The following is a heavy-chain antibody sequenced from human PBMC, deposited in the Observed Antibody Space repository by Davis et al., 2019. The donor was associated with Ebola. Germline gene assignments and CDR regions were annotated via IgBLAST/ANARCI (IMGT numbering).Heavy chain of an antibody. CDR2: IYHSGST. D-gene: IGHD3-22*01. Sequence: MPSETLSLTCTVSGGSISSSSYYWGWIRQPPGKGLEWIGSIYHSGSTYYNPSLKSRVTVSLDTSKNQFSLKLSSVTAADTAVYYCARDSPDYHDSSGYYWYFDLWGRGTLVTVSS. V-gene: IGHV4-39*07. CDR3: ARDSPDYHDSSGYYWYFDL. CDR1: GGSISSSSYY. J-gene: IGHJ2*01.